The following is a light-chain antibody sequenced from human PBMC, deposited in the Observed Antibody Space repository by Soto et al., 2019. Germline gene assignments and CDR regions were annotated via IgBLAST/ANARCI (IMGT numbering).Light chain of an antibody. CDR2: GAS. J-gene: IGKJ1*01. CDR1: QSVTSSY. CDR3: QQYGSSPT. Sequence: EIVMTQSPGTLSLSPGERAILSCRASQSVTSSYLAWYQQKPGQAPRLLIYGASSRATGIPDRFSGSGSGTDFTLTISRLEPEDFAVYYCQQYGSSPTFGQGTKVDIK. V-gene: IGKV3-20*01.